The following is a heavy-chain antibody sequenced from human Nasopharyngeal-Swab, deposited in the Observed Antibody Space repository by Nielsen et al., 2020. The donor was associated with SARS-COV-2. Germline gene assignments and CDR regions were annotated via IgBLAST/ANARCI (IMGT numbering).Heavy chain of an antibody. CDR1: GFTFSSYA. J-gene: IGHJ3*02. D-gene: IGHD3-22*01. V-gene: IGHV3-23*01. CDR2: ISGSGGST. CDR3: AKDILPGRYDRTYDAFDI. Sequence: GESLKISCAASGFTFSSYAMSWVRQAPGKGLEWVSAISGSGGSTYYADSVKGRFTISRDNSKNTLYPQMNSLRAEDTAVYYCAKDILPGRYDRTYDAFDIWGQGTMVTVSS.